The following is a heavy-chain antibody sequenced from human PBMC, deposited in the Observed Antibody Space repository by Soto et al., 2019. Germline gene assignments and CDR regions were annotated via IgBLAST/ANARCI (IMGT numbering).Heavy chain of an antibody. V-gene: IGHV4-30-2*05. CDR2: IYHSGST. CDR1: GGSISSGGYS. Sequence: TETLSLTCAVSGGSISSGGYSWSWIRQPPGKGLEWIGYIYHSGSTYYNPSLKSRVTISVDTSKNQFSLKLSSVTAADTAVYHGASRKSSPYFDYWGQVNLVTVSS. CDR3: ASRKSSPYFDY. D-gene: IGHD3-10*01. J-gene: IGHJ4*02.